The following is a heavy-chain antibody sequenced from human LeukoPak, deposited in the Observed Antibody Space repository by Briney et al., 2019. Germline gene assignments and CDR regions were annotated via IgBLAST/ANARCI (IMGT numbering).Heavy chain of an antibody. J-gene: IGHJ3*02. CDR2: INPSGGST. CDR1: GYTFTSYY. D-gene: IGHD2-2*01. CDR3: ARVRDIVVVPAATGAFDI. V-gene: IGHV1-46*01. Sequence: ASVKVSCKASGYTFTSYYMHWVRQAPGQGLEWMGIINPSGGSTGYAQKFQGRVTMTRVTSTSTVYMELSSLRSEDTAVYYCARVRDIVVVPAATGAFDIWGQGTMVTVSS.